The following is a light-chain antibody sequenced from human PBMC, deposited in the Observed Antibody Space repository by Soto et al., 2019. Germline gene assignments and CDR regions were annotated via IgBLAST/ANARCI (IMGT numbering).Light chain of an antibody. CDR3: QQSYSTPPEGT. CDR2: AAS. Sequence: DIQMTQSPSSLSASVGDRVTITCRASQSISSYLNWYQQKPGKAPKLLIYAASSLHSGVPSRFSGSGSGTDFTLTISSLQPEDFATYYCQQSYSTPPEGTFGQGTKVDIK. V-gene: IGKV1-39*01. CDR1: QSISSY. J-gene: IGKJ1*01.